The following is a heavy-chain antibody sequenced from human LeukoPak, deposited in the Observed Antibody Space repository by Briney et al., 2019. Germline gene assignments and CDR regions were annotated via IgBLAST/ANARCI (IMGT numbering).Heavy chain of an antibody. J-gene: IGHJ3*02. CDR2: TIPIFGTA. V-gene: IGHV1-69*01. Sequence: AASVKVSCKASGGTFSSYAISWVRQAPGQGLEWMGGTIPIFGTANYAQKFQGRVTITADESASTAYMELSSLRSEDTAVYYCVAPEGDVRDDAFDIWGQGTMVTVSS. D-gene: IGHD2-8*01. CDR1: GGTFSSYA. CDR3: VAPEGDVRDDAFDI.